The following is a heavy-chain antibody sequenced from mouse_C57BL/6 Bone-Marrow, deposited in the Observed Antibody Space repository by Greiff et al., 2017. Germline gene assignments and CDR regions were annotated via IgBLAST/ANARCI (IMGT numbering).Heavy chain of an antibody. CDR3: SSFDGNYFDF. CDR1: GFNIKDDY. V-gene: IGHV14-4*01. J-gene: IGHJ2*01. D-gene: IGHD2-3*01. Sequence: EVQRVESGAELVRPGASVKLSCTASGFNIKDDYIHWVKQRPEQGLEWIGWIDPEIGATEYASKFQGKATITSDTSSNTAYLQLSSLTSEDTAVYYCSSFDGNYFDFWGQGTPLTVAS. CDR2: IDPEIGAT.